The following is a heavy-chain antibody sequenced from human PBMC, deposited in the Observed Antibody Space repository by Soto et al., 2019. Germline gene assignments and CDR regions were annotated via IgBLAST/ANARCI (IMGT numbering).Heavy chain of an antibody. CDR3: AMGSSGTFYYYYYGMDV. J-gene: IGHJ6*02. V-gene: IGHV4-39*01. CDR2: IYYSGST. CDR1: GGSISSSSYY. Sequence: SLTCTVSGGSISSSSYYWGWIRQPPGKGLEWIGSIYYSGSTYYNPSLKSRVTISVDTSKNQFSLKLSSVTAADTAVYYCAMGSSGTFYYYYYGMDVWGQGATVTVSS. D-gene: IGHD6-19*01.